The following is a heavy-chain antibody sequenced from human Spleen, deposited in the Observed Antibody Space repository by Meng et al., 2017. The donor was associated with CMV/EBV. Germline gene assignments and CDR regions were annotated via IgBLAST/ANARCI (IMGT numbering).Heavy chain of an antibody. CDR2: IYYSGNS. J-gene: IGHJ6*03. V-gene: IGHV4-38-2*02. Sequence: SETLSLTCIVSGYSISSGYYWGWIRQPPGKGLEWIGSIYYSGNSYYTPSLKSRVTVSVDTSGNQFSLNLSSVTAADTAVYYCASLGYNWNYVDVWGQGTTVTVSS. CDR1: GYSISSGYY. D-gene: IGHD1-20*01. CDR3: ASLGYNWNYVDV.